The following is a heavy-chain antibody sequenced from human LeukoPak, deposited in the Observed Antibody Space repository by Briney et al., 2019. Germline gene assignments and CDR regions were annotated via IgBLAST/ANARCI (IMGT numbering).Heavy chain of an antibody. Sequence: PSQTLSLTCTVSGGSISSGSYYWSWIRQPAGKGLEWIGRIYTSGSTNYNPSLKSRVTMSVDTSKNQFSLKLSSVTAADTAVYYCARAVPEGMGIWFDPWGQGTLVTVSS. V-gene: IGHV4-61*02. CDR2: IYTSGST. D-gene: IGHD6-13*01. J-gene: IGHJ5*02. CDR1: GGSISSGSYY. CDR3: ARAVPEGMGIWFDP.